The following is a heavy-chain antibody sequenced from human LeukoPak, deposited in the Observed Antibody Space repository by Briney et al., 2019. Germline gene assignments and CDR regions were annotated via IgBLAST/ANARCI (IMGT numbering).Heavy chain of an antibody. CDR2: IYYSGST. CDR3: ARQSSDYGDYGDAFDI. CDR1: GGSISSSSYY. Sequence: SETLSLTCTVSGGSISSSSYYWGWIRQPPGKGLEWIGSIYYSGSTYYNPSLKSRVTISVDTSKNQFSLKLSSVTAADTAVYYCARQSSDYGDYGDAFDIWGQGTMVTVSS. V-gene: IGHV4-39*01. D-gene: IGHD4-17*01. J-gene: IGHJ3*02.